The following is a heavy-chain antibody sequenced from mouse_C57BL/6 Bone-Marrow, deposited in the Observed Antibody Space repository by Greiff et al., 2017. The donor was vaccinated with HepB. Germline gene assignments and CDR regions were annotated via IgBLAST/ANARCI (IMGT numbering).Heavy chain of an antibody. V-gene: IGHV1-72*01. D-gene: IGHD1-1*01. CDR2: IDPNSGGT. CDR3: ARVTTVVATPHWYFDV. Sequence: QVQLQQPGAELVKPGASVKLSCKASGYTFTSYWMHWVKQRPGRGLEWIGRIDPNSGGTKYNEKYKSKATLTVDKPSSTAYRQLSSLTSEDTAVYYCARVTTVVATPHWYFDVWGTGTTVTVSS. CDR1: GYTFTSYW. J-gene: IGHJ1*03.